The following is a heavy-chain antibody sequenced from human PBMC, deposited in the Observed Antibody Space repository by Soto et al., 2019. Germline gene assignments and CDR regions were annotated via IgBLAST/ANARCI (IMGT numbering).Heavy chain of an antibody. CDR3: ARAMVVTQNWFDP. J-gene: IGHJ5*02. Sequence: QVQLQESGPGLVKPSQTLSLTCTVSGGSISSGDYYWSWIRQPPGKGLEWIGYIYYSGSTYYNPSLKSRVTISVDTSKNQFALKLSSVTAADTAVYYCARAMVVTQNWFDPWGQGTLVTFSS. V-gene: IGHV4-30-4*01. CDR1: GGSISSGDYY. CDR2: IYYSGST. D-gene: IGHD2-21*02.